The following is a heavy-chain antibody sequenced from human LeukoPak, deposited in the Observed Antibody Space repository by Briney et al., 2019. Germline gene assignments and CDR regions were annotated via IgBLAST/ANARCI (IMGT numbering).Heavy chain of an antibody. J-gene: IGHJ6*03. Sequence: NPSETLSLTCAVYGGSFSGYYWSWIRQPPGKGLEWIGEINHSGSTNYNPSLKSRVTISVDTSKNQFSLKLSSVTAADTAVYYCARGYYYGSGSYSSPTYYYYYYMDVWGKGTTVTISS. CDR1: GGSFSGYY. CDR2: INHSGST. D-gene: IGHD3-10*01. CDR3: ARGYYYGSGSYSSPTYYYYYYMDV. V-gene: IGHV4-34*01.